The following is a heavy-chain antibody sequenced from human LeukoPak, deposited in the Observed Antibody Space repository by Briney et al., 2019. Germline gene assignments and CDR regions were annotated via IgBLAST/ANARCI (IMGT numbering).Heavy chain of an antibody. CDR3: ATVFAAEQWRYFDY. Sequence: ASMKGFFKVSGYPPPGFSLHWGRPAPGKGVEWMGGFDPEDGETIYAQKFQGRVTMTEDTSTDTAYMELSSLRSEDTAVYYCATVFAAEQWRYFDYWGQGTLVTVSS. CDR1: GYPPPGFS. D-gene: IGHD6-19*01. V-gene: IGHV1-24*01. J-gene: IGHJ4*02. CDR2: FDPEDGET.